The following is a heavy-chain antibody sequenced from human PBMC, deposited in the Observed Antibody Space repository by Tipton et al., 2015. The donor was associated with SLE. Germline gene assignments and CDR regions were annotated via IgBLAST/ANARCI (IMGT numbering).Heavy chain of an antibody. V-gene: IGHV3-23*01. CDR1: GFTFSSYA. Sequence: GSLRLSCAASGFTFSSYAMNWVRQAPGKGLEWVSAISGSGGSTYYADSVKGRFTISRDNSKNTLYLQMNSLRAEDTAVYYCAKDRVELVDAFDIWGQGTMVTVSS. CDR2: ISGSGGST. D-gene: IGHD1-1*01. CDR3: AKDRVELVDAFDI. J-gene: IGHJ3*02.